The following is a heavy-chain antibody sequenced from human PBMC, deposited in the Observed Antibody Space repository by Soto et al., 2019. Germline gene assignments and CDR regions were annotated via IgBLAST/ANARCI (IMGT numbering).Heavy chain of an antibody. V-gene: IGHV3-11*01. D-gene: IGHD3-10*01. J-gene: IGHJ4*02. CDR3: AGVPYYYASDF. Sequence: QVQLVESGGGLVEPGGSLRLSCAASGFSFSNYYMTWIRQAPGKGLEWVSKISGSGTTIYYADSVKGRFTVSRDNAKNSVYLQMNSLRAEDTAVYYCAGVPYYYASDFWGQGTLVTVSS. CDR2: ISGSGTTI. CDR1: GFSFSNYY.